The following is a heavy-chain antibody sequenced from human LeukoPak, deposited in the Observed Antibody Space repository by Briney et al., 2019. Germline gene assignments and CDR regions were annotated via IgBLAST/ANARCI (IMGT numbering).Heavy chain of an antibody. J-gene: IGHJ6*02. V-gene: IGHV1-2*06. Sequence: ASVKVSCKASGYTFTGYYMHWVRQAPGQGLEWMGRINPNSGGTNYAQKFQGRVTMTRDTSISTAYMELSRLRSDDTAVYYCARDGSYSSGWYSYYYYYGMDVWGQGTTVTVSS. D-gene: IGHD6-19*01. CDR3: ARDGSYSSGWYSYYYYYGMDV. CDR2: INPNSGGT. CDR1: GYTFTGYY.